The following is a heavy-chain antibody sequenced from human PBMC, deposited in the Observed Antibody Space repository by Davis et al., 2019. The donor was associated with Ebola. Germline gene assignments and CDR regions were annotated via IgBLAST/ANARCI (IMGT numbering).Heavy chain of an antibody. Sequence: PSETLSLTCTVSGGSINTYYWSWIRQPAGKGLEWIGRIFASGSTNYNPSLKSRVTMSVDTSKKQFSLKLSSVTAADTAVYYCAGDWVSSASGSHWFDPWGPGTLVTVSS. CDR1: GGSINTYY. V-gene: IGHV4-4*07. J-gene: IGHJ5*02. D-gene: IGHD6-6*01. CDR2: IFASGST. CDR3: AGDWVSSASGSHWFDP.